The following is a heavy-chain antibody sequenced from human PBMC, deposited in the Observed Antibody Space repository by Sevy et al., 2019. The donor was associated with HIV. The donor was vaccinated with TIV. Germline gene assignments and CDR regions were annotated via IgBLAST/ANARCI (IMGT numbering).Heavy chain of an antibody. J-gene: IGHJ3*01. CDR2: IRTDGRTT. CDR1: GFPFINYW. V-gene: IGHV3-74*01. D-gene: IGHD3-3*01. CDR3: ARGGDFWTGYSNDAFYL. Sequence: GGSLRLSCAASGFPFINYWMQWVRQSPEKGLVWVSRIRTDGRTTGYADSVKGRFTISRDNSTNTLYLQINSLRVEDTAVYYCARGGDFWTGYSNDAFYLWGQGTMVTVSS.